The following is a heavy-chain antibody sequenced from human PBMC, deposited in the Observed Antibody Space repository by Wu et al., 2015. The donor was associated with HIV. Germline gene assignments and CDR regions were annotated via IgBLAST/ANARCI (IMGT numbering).Heavy chain of an antibody. J-gene: IGHJ2*01. CDR1: GGSISSHY. Sequence: QVQLQESGPGLVKPSETLSLTCTVSGGSISSHYWSWIRQPPGKGLEWIGYIYYSGSTNYNPSLKSRVTISVDTSKNQFSLKLSSVTAADTAVYYCARADAPGIAAAGIPRYFDLWGRGTLVTVSS. V-gene: IGHV4-59*11. CDR2: IYYSGST. CDR3: ARADAPGIAAAGIPRYFDL. D-gene: IGHD6-13*01.